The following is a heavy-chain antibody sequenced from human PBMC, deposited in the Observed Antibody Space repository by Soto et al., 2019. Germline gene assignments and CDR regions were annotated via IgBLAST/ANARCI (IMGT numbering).Heavy chain of an antibody. Sequence: QVQLVQSGAEVKKPGSSVKVSCKASGGTFSSSAISWVRQAPGQGLEWMGGIIPIFGTANYAQQFQGRDTITADESTSTAYMEVSSLRSEDSAVYYCARVAKDVVVVVAATLYWYFSLWGRGTLGAVSS. D-gene: IGHD2-15*01. CDR2: IIPIFGTA. J-gene: IGHJ2*01. CDR3: ARVAKDVVVVVAATLYWYFSL. CDR1: GGTFSSSA. V-gene: IGHV1-69*01.